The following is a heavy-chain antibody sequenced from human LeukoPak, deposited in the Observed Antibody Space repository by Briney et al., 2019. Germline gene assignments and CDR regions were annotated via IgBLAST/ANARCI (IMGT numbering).Heavy chain of an antibody. V-gene: IGHV6-1*01. CDR2: TYYRSKWYN. CDR3: ARGSTGYGSDWYGANYFDY. D-gene: IGHD6-19*01. J-gene: IGHJ4*02. CDR1: GDSVSGNSAA. Sequence: SQTLSLTCAISGDSVSGNSAAWNWIRQSPSRGLEWLGRTYYRSKWYNDYAVSVKSRITINPDTSKNQFSLQLNSVTPEDTAVYYCARGSTGYGSDWYGANYFDYWGQGTLVTVSS.